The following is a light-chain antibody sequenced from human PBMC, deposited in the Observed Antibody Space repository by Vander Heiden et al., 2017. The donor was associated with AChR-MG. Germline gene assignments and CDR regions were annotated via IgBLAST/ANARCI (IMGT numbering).Light chain of an antibody. CDR1: SLRSYY. J-gene: IGLJ2*01. CDR3: GSRDNSGKHVV. V-gene: IGLV3-19*01. CDR2: GTD. Sequence: SSGVTQDPAVSVALGQTVRITCQGDSLRSYYTSWYQQKPGQAPVFVISGTDNRPSGIPDRFSGSSSGNTASLTITGAQAEDEADYCCGSRDNSGKHVVFGGGTKLTVL.